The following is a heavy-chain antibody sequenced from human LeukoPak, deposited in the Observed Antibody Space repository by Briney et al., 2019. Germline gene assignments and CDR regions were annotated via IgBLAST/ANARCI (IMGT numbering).Heavy chain of an antibody. CDR1: GFTFGDYA. Sequence: GGSLRLSCTASGFTFGDYAMSWVRQAPGKGLEWVSAISGSGGSTYYADSVKGRFTISRDNSKNTLYPQMNSLRAEDTAVYYCAKLGAAWASHDAFDIWGQGTMVTVSS. CDR2: ISGSGGST. D-gene: IGHD3-16*01. V-gene: IGHV3-23*01. J-gene: IGHJ3*02. CDR3: AKLGAAWASHDAFDI.